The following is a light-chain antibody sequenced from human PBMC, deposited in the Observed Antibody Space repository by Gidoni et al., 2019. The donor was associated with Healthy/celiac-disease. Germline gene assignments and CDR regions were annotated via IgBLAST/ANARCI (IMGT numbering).Light chain of an antibody. CDR1: QIVLYSSKNKNY. Sequence: DIVMTQSPDSLAVSLGERATINCNSSQIVLYSSKNKNYLAWYQQKPGQPPKLLIYWASTRESGVPDRFSGSGSGTDFTLTISSLQAEDVAVYYCQQYYSTPRTFGQGTKVEIK. CDR3: QQYYSTPRT. CDR2: WAS. J-gene: IGKJ1*01. V-gene: IGKV4-1*01.